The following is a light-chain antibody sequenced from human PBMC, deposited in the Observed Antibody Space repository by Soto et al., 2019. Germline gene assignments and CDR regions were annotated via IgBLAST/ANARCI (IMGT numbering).Light chain of an antibody. CDR3: QQYGTSWT. CDR2: GAA. Sequence: ENVLTQSPGTLSLSLGERATLSCRASQSVRNNYLAWYQQRPGQAPRLLIYGAAYRATGVPDRFSGSGSGTDFTLTISRLEPEDLALYSCQQYGTSWTFGHGTKVEIK. V-gene: IGKV3-20*01. J-gene: IGKJ1*01. CDR1: QSVRNNY.